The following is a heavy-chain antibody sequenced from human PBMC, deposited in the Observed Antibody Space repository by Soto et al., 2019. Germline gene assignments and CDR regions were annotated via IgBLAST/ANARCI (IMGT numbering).Heavy chain of an antibody. J-gene: IGHJ4*02. CDR2: ISAYNGNT. CDR3: ARASARIVVVPIDY. D-gene: IGHD3-22*01. V-gene: IGHV1-18*01. Sequence: ASVKVSWKTSGYAITRYGISWVRQAPGQGLEWMGWISAYNGNTNYAQKLQGRVTMTTDTSTSTAYMELRSLRSDDTAVYYCARASARIVVVPIDYWGQVTLVTVST. CDR1: GYAITRYG.